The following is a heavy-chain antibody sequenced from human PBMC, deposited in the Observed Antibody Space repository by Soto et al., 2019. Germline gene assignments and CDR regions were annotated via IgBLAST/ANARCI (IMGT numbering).Heavy chain of an antibody. CDR2: IDWEDDK. Sequence: SGPTLLSPTQTLTLTCTFSGFSFSTSGMCVSWIRQPPGKALEWLALIDWEDDKFYLPSLKTRLTISRDTSKNQVVLTMTNMDPLVTATYYCARFFYGTGNYYARIDYRAQRTPVTGSS. CDR1: GFSFSTSGMC. V-gene: IGHV2-70*01. CDR3: ARFFYGTGNYYARIDY. D-gene: IGHD3-10*01. J-gene: IGHJ4*02.